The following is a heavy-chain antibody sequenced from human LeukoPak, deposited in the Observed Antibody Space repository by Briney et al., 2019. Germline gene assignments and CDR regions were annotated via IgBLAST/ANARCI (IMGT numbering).Heavy chain of an antibody. CDR1: GYTFTSYG. Sequence: ASVKVSCKASGYTFTSYGISWVRQAPGQGLEWRGWINPNSGGTNYAQKFQGRVTMTRDTSISTAYMELSRLRSDDTAVYYCAAPAGTGAFDIWGQGTMVTVSS. CDR3: AAPAGTGAFDI. J-gene: IGHJ3*02. D-gene: IGHD6-13*01. CDR2: INPNSGGT. V-gene: IGHV1-2*02.